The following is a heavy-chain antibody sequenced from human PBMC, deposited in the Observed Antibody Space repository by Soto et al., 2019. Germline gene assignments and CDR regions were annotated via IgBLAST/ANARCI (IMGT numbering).Heavy chain of an antibody. CDR1: GASVTSDDYY. V-gene: IGHV4-30-4*01. J-gene: IGHJ4*02. D-gene: IGHD3-22*01. CDR3: ARDPIFYYASSGYGGSYYFDY. CDR2: IYHSGST. Sequence: PSETLSLTCAVSGASVTSDDYYWSWIRQPPGKGLEWIGYIYHSGSTYYNPSLKSRVSISIDTSQNQSSLKLTSLTAADTAVYYCARDPIFYYASSGYGGSYYFDYWGQGTLVTVSS.